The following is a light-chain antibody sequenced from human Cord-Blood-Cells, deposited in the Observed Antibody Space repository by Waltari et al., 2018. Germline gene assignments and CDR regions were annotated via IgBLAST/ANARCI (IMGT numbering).Light chain of an antibody. CDR1: VLAKKY. J-gene: IGLJ3*02. V-gene: IGLV3-27*01. CDR3: YSAADNPWV. CDR2: KDS. Sequence: SYELTQPSSVSVSPGQTARLTCSGDVLAKKYARWFQQKPGQAPVLVIYKDSERPSGIPERFSGSSSGTTVTLTISGAQVEDEADYYCYSAADNPWVFGGGTKLTVL.